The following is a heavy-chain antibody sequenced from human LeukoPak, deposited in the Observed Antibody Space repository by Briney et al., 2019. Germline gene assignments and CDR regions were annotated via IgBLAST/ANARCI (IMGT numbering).Heavy chain of an antibody. CDR1: GFTFSIYA. D-gene: IGHD6-6*01. Sequence: GSLRLSCAASGFTFSIYAMSWVRQAPGKGLEWVSAISGSGGTAYYADSVKGRFTISRDNTKNTVSLRLNSLRAEDSAIYYCASRKEYSTSSVFYWGQGTLVTVSS. J-gene: IGHJ4*02. CDR3: ASRKEYSTSSVFY. V-gene: IGHV3-23*01. CDR2: ISGSGGTA.